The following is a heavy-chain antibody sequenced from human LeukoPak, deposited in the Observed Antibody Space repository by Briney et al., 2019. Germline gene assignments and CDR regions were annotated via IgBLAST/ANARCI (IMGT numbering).Heavy chain of an antibody. CDR1: GLSFSGYY. J-gene: IGHJ6*03. Sequence: SETLSLPCAVYGLSFSGYYCSWLRQPPGRGLEWVGGVNQSGSTNYNPPLKSRVTISVDTSKPQFSLKLSSVTGADTAVYYCARASGWSYYYYYMDVWGKGTTVTVSS. V-gene: IGHV4-34*01. CDR2: VNQSGST. CDR3: ARASGWSYYYYYMDV. D-gene: IGHD6-19*01.